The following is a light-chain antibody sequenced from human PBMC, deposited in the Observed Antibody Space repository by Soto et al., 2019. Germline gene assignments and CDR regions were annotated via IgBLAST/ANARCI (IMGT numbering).Light chain of an antibody. CDR3: QQYNSYSVT. J-gene: IGKJ1*01. CDR1: HTIGSS. Sequence: IQMTQSPSTLSACVGDRVTITCRASHTIGSSLAWYQQKPGKAPNLLISDASSLERGVPSRFSGSGSGTEFTLVISSLQPDDFATYYCQQYNSYSVTFGQGTKVDIK. V-gene: IGKV1-5*01. CDR2: DAS.